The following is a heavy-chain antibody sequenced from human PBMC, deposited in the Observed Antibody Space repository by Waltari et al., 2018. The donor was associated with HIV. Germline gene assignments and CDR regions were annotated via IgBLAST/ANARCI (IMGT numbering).Heavy chain of an antibody. CDR2: ISGSSSTI. CDR3: ARDGWLRSAYGMDV. D-gene: IGHD5-12*01. J-gene: IGHJ6*02. V-gene: IGHV3-48*01. CDR1: GFTFRSFS. Sequence: EVQLVESGGGLVQPGGSLSPSCATSGFTFRSFSMNWVRQAPGKGLEFISYISGSSSTIYYADSVKGRFTISRDNARNSLYLQMNSLRAEDTAVYYCARDGWLRSAYGMDVWGQGTTVTVS.